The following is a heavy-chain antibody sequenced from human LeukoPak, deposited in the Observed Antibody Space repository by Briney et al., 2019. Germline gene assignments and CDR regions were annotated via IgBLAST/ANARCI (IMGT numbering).Heavy chain of an antibody. CDR3: AKDRFCRGGSCYSDY. J-gene: IGHJ4*02. Sequence: GGSLRLSCAASGFTFSINAMSWARQAPGEGLEWISSISGSGGATYYADSVTGRFTISRDNSKNTLYLQMNSLRAEDTAVYYCAKDRFCRGGSCYSDYRGQGTLVTVSS. D-gene: IGHD2-15*01. CDR2: ISGSGGAT. CDR1: GFTFSINA. V-gene: IGHV3-23*01.